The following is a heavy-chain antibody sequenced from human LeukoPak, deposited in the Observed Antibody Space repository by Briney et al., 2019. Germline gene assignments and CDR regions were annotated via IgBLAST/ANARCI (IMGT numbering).Heavy chain of an antibody. CDR2: ISGSGGST. J-gene: IGHJ4*02. CDR3: AKGRGDGYNWRFDY. D-gene: IGHD5-24*01. CDR1: GFIFSNCG. V-gene: IGHV3-23*01. Sequence: PGGSLRLSCAASGFIFSNCGMSWVRQAPGKGLEWVSGISGSGGSTYYADSVKGRFTISRDNSKNTLYLQMSSLRAEDTAEYYCAKGRGDGYNWRFDYWGQGTLVTVSS.